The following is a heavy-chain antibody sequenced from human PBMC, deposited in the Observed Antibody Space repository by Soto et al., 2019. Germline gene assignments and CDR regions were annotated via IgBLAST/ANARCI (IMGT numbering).Heavy chain of an antibody. J-gene: IGHJ4*02. CDR2: INWNGGST. CDR1: GFTFDDYG. D-gene: IGHD2-15*01. CDR3: ASGYCSGGSCYYFDY. V-gene: IGHV3-20*01. Sequence: EVQLVESGGGVVRPGGSLRLSCAASGFTFDDYGMSWVRQAPGKGLEWVSGINWNGGSTGYADSVKGRFTISRDNAKNSLYLQMNSLRAEDTALYHCASGYCSGGSCYYFDYWGQGTLVTVSS.